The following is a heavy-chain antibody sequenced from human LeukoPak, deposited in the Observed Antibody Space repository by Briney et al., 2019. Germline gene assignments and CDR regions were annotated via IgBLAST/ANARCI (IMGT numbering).Heavy chain of an antibody. Sequence: PSETLSLTCAVYGGSFSGYYWSWIRQPPGKGLEWIGEINHSGSTNYNPSLKSRVTISVDTSKNQFSLKLRSVTAADTAVYYCARRPRAEPDTSPDNWFDPWGQGTLVTVSS. J-gene: IGHJ5*02. D-gene: IGHD1-14*01. CDR3: ARRPRAEPDTSPDNWFDP. V-gene: IGHV4-34*01. CDR1: GGSFSGYY. CDR2: INHSGST.